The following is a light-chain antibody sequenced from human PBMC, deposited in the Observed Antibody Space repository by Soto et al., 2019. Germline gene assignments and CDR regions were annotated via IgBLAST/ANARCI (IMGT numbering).Light chain of an antibody. CDR3: SSYTTSSTQV. CDR2: EVS. Sequence: QSALTQPASVSGSPGQSITISCTGSSTDVGYYNYVAWYQHHPGKAPKLMIYEVSNRPSGVSNRCSGSKSGNTASLAISGLQAEDEADYYCSSYTTSSTQVFGGGTKLTVL. V-gene: IGLV2-14*01. J-gene: IGLJ3*02. CDR1: STDVGYYNY.